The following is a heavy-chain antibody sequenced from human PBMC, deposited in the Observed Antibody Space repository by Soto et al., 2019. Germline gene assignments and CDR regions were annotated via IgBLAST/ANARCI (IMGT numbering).Heavy chain of an antibody. CDR2: ISGSGGIT. CDR3: GKAVPQFSGPLSYFDY. D-gene: IGHD2-2*01. J-gene: IGHJ4*02. V-gene: IGHV3-23*01. CDR1: GFTFSSYA. Sequence: GGSLRLSCAASGFTFSSYAMSWVRQAPGKGLEWVSAISGSGGITYYGDSVKGRFTICRDNSKNTLYLQMNSLRADATSVFYCGKAVPQFSGPLSYFDYWGQGSLVTVSS.